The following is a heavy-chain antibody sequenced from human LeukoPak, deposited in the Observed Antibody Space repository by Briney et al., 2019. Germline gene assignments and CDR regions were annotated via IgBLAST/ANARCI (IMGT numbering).Heavy chain of an antibody. J-gene: IGHJ4*02. Sequence: ASVKVSCKASGYTFTNYGISWVRQAPGQGLEWMGWISAYNGNTNYAQKFQGRVTMTTDTSTSTAYMELRSLRSDDTAVYYCARWRRYYYDSSGYYLDRHEFGHFDYWGQGTLVTVSS. CDR2: ISAYNGNT. D-gene: IGHD3-22*01. CDR3: ARWRRYYYDSSGYYLDRHEFGHFDY. CDR1: GYTFTNYG. V-gene: IGHV1-18*01.